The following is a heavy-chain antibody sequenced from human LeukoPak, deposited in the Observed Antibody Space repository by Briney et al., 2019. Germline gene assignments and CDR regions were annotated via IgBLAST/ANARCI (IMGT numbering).Heavy chain of an antibody. V-gene: IGHV3-11*04. CDR3: AREYYYDSSVLDY. CDR2: ISTSGRTI. D-gene: IGHD3-22*01. Sequence: KSGGSLRLSCAASGFTFSDYYMSWIRQAPGKGLEWVSYISTSGRTIYYADSVKGRFTISRDNAKNSLYLQMNSLRAEDTAVYYCAREYYYDSSVLDYWGQGTLVTVSS. J-gene: IGHJ4*02. CDR1: GFTFSDYY.